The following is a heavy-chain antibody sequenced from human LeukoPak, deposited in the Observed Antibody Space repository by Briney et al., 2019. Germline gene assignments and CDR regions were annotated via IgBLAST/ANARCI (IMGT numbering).Heavy chain of an antibody. D-gene: IGHD3-3*01. CDR3: TKSAIFDQFPGVFGY. Sequence: PGGSLRLSCAAAGFTFSSYAMNWVRQAPGKGLEWVSGISSSGTYTDYADSVKGRSTISRDNSKNTLYLQMNSLRAEDTAIYYCTKSAIFDQFPGVFGYWGQGTLVTVSS. CDR1: GFTFSSYA. V-gene: IGHV3-23*01. CDR2: ISSSGTYT. J-gene: IGHJ4*02.